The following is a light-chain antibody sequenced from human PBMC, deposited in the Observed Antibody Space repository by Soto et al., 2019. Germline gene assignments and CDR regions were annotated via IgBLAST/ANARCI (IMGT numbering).Light chain of an antibody. CDR3: HQSYSAPWT. V-gene: IGKV1-39*01. Sequence: DIQVTQSPSSLSASVGDRVTITCRASQSISRYLNWYRQKPGRAPNLLIYAASNLQSGVPSRFSGSGSGKEFTLTISSLQPGEFSTDYCHQSYSAPWTCGQGTKVEIK. J-gene: IGKJ1*01. CDR1: QSISRY. CDR2: AAS.